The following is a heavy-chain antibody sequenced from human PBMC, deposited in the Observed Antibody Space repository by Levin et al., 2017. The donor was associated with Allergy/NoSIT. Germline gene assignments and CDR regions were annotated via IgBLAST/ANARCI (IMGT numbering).Heavy chain of an antibody. J-gene: IGHJ4*02. D-gene: IGHD5-12*01. CDR3: ARDLLSRGFVSGYDYAPGY. CDR2: INSDGSST. V-gene: IGHV3-74*01. Sequence: LTGGSLRLSCAASGFTFSSYWMHWVRQAPGKGLVWVSRINSDGSSTSYADSVKGRFTISRDNAKNTLYLQMNSLRAEDTAVYYCARDLLSRGFVSGYDYAPGYWGQGTLVTVSS. CDR1: GFTFSSYW.